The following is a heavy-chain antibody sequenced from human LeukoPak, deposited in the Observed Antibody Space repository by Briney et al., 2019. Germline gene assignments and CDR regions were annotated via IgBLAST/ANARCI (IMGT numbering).Heavy chain of an antibody. V-gene: IGHV3-48*03. CDR3: ARDCSSTSCYPY. CDR1: GFTFSSYE. D-gene: IGHD2-2*01. CDR2: ISSSGSTI. J-gene: IGHJ4*02. Sequence: GGSLRLSCAASGFTFSSYEMNWVRQAPGKGLEWVSYISSSGSTIYYADSVKGRFTISRDNAKNSLYQQMNSLRAEDTAVYYCARDCSSTSCYPYWGQGTLVTVSS.